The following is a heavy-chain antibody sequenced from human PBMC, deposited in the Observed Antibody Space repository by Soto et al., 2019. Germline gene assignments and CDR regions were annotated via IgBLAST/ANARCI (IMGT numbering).Heavy chain of an antibody. D-gene: IGHD2-15*01. CDR3: ARDLLRTECSGGSCYSEVDDY. Sequence: SVKVSCKASGGTFSSYTISWVRQAPGQGLEWMGRIIPILGIANYAQKFQGRVTITADKSTSTAYMELSSLRSEDTAVYYCARDLLRTECSGGSCYSEVDDYWGQGTLVNVSS. CDR1: GGTFSSYT. J-gene: IGHJ4*02. V-gene: IGHV1-69*04. CDR2: IIPILGIA.